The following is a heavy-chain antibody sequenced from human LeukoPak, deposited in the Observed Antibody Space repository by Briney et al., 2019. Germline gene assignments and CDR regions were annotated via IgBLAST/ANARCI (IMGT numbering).Heavy chain of an antibody. D-gene: IGHD2-8*01. CDR2: IYYSGST. V-gene: IGHV4-59*01. CDR1: GGSISSYY. Sequence: SETLSLTCTVSGGSISSYYWSWIRQPPGKGLEWIGYIYYSGSTNYNPPLKSRVTISVDTSKNQFSLKLSSVTAADTAVYYCARGNGVAFDIWGQGTMVTVSS. CDR3: ARGNGVAFDI. J-gene: IGHJ3*02.